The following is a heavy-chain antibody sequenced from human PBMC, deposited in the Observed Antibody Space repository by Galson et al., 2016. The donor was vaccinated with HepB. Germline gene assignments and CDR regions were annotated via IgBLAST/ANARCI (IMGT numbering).Heavy chain of an antibody. Sequence: SLRLSCAASGFIFSSFDMGRVRQAPGKGLELVSFIIGSGVDTAYSDSVKGRFTISRDNSKDILYLQVSSLRAEDTAIYYCAKSDYETSGFYSFDSWGQGTPVTVSS. J-gene: IGHJ4*02. CDR2: IIGSGVDT. CDR3: AKSDYETSGFYSFDS. V-gene: IGHV3-23*01. CDR1: GFIFSSFD. D-gene: IGHD4/OR15-4a*01.